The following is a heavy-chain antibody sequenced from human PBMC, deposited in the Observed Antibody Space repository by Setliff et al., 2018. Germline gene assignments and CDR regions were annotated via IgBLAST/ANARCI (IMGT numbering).Heavy chain of an antibody. CDR3: AGQGPIFGSGLIPGFDQ. D-gene: IGHD3-3*01. V-gene: IGHV3-23*01. CDR1: GITFTSYA. J-gene: IGHJ4*02. Sequence: GGSLRLSCVASGITFTSYAMSWVRQAPGKGLEWVSTVSVSGDNTYYTDSVKGRFTTSRGNSKNTVSLQMSSLRAEDTAIYFCAGQGPIFGSGLIPGFDQWGQGTMVTVSS. CDR2: VSVSGDNT.